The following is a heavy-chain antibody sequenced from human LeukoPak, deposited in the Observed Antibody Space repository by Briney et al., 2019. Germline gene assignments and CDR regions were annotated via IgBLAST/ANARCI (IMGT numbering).Heavy chain of an antibody. CDR2: ISYDGSNK. Sequence: PERSLRLSCAASGFTFSTYGMHWVRQGPGKGLEWVAVISYDGSNKYYADSVKGRFTISRDNSKNTLYLQMNSLRAEDTAVYYCAKGDYEDYWGQGTLVTVSS. D-gene: IGHD4-17*01. CDR1: GFTFSTYG. V-gene: IGHV3-30*18. J-gene: IGHJ4*02. CDR3: AKGDYEDY.